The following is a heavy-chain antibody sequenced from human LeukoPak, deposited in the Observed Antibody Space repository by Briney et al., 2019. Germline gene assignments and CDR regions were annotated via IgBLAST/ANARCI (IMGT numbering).Heavy chain of an antibody. D-gene: IGHD2-15*01. Sequence: GGSLRLSCAASGFTFSSYWMHWVRQAPGKGLEWVSCINSDSSSTSYADSVKGRFTISRDNAKNTLYLQMNSLRAEDTAVYYCARGGGGSPHDYWGQGTLVTVSS. CDR2: INSDSSST. V-gene: IGHV3-74*01. J-gene: IGHJ4*02. CDR1: GFTFSSYW. CDR3: ARGGGGSPHDY.